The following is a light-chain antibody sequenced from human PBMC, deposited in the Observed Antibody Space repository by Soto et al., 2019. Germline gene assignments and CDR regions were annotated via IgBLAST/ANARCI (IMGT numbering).Light chain of an antibody. J-gene: IGKJ4*01. V-gene: IGKV3-11*01. Sequence: EILLTQSPATLSLSPGERAALSCRASQSVSSHLAWYQQKPGQAPRLLIYDASNRATGIPARFSGSGSGTDFTLIISSLEPEDLAVYYCQQRSNWPLTSGGGTKVEIK. CDR1: QSVSSH. CDR2: DAS. CDR3: QQRSNWPLT.